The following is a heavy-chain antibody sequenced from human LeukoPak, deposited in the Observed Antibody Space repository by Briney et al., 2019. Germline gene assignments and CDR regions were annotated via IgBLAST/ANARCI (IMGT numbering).Heavy chain of an antibody. D-gene: IGHD5-18*01. Sequence: GGSLRLSCAASGFTVSSYYMSWVRQAPGKGLEWVSVIYSGGGTYYADSVKGRFTISRDNSKNTLYLQMNSLRAEDTAVYYCAKDRPEDSYGYLTFDYWGQGTLVTVSS. CDR1: GFTVSSYY. V-gene: IGHV3-53*05. CDR3: AKDRPEDSYGYLTFDY. CDR2: IYSGGGT. J-gene: IGHJ4*02.